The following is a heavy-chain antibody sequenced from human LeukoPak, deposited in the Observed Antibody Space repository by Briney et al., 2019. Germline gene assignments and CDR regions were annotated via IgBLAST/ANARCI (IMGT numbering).Heavy chain of an antibody. J-gene: IGHJ4*02. Sequence: GGSLRLSCAASGFTLSSYWMTWVRQAPGKGLEWVSYISSSSSTIYYADSVKGRFTISRDNAKNSLYLQMNSLRAEDTAVYYCARAPGAAAGRGLVDYWGQGTLVTVSS. D-gene: IGHD6-13*01. CDR2: ISSSSSTI. CDR3: ARAPGAAAGRGLVDY. V-gene: IGHV3-48*01. CDR1: GFTLSSYW.